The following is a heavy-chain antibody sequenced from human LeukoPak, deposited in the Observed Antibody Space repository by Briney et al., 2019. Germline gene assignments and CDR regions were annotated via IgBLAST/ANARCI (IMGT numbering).Heavy chain of an antibody. CDR2: ISWDGGST. J-gene: IGHJ6*03. CDR3: AKDGKSSSGPQPYYYYYYYMDV. V-gene: IGHV3-43D*03. Sequence: GRSLTLACALSGPTFSSYATHWVRQPPRKCREWVSFISWDGGSTNYADSVKGRFHISRDQSKHPLYRQMNSLRAADSSMFYCAKDGKSSSGPQPYYYYYYYMDVWGKGTTVTVSS. D-gene: IGHD6-13*01. CDR1: GPTFSSYA.